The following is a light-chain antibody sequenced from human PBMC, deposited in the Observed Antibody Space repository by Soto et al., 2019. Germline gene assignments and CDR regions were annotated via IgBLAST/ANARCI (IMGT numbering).Light chain of an antibody. Sequence: QSVLTQPPSASGTPGQRVTISCSGSSSNIGSNYVYWYQQLPGTAPKLLIYRNNQRPSGVPDRFSGSKSGTSASLAISGLRSEDEADYYCAAWDDSLSGPGYVXGTGTKVTVL. CDR1: SSNIGSNY. CDR3: AAWDDSLSGPGYV. CDR2: RNN. J-gene: IGLJ1*01. V-gene: IGLV1-47*01.